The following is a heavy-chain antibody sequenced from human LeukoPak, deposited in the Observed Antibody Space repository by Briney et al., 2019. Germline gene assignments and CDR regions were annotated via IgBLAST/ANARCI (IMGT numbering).Heavy chain of an antibody. Sequence: PGGSLRLSCAASGFTVSSNYMSWVRQAPGKGLEWVSVIYSGGSTYYADSVKGRFTISRDNSKNTLYLQMNSLRAEDTAVYYCARARDCSGGSCYSDYWGQGTLVTVSS. V-gene: IGHV3-66*01. CDR3: ARARDCSGGSCYSDY. CDR1: GFTVSSNY. CDR2: IYSGGST. J-gene: IGHJ4*02. D-gene: IGHD2-15*01.